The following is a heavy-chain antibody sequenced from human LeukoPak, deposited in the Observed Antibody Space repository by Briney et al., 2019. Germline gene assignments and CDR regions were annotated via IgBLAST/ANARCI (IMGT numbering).Heavy chain of an antibody. CDR3: PRTPGPGGGVYYSNMDG. CDR2: ISSSSSYI. D-gene: IGHD1-1*01. CDR1: GFTFSSYS. J-gene: IGHJ6*03. V-gene: IGHV3-21*01. Sequence: PGGSLRLSCATSGFTFSSYSMKWVRQAPGKGLDWVSSISSSSSYIYDEDSVTGHFTIARDNAMHSLYLRMNSLRAEDGAVYYWPRTPGPGGGVYYSNMDGWCKGTTVTVSS.